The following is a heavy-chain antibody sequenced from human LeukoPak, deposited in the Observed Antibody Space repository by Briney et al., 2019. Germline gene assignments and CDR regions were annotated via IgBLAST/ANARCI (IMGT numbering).Heavy chain of an antibody. V-gene: IGHV1-2*02. Sequence: ASVKVSCKASGYTFTGYYLHWVRQAPGQGLEWMGWINPNSGGTTYAQKFQGRVTMARDTSISTAYMEVSSLRSDDTAVYYCARSVSISPMFDYWGQGTLIPVS. CDR1: GYTFTGYY. D-gene: IGHD2-21*01. CDR2: INPNSGGT. CDR3: ARSVSISPMFDY. J-gene: IGHJ4*02.